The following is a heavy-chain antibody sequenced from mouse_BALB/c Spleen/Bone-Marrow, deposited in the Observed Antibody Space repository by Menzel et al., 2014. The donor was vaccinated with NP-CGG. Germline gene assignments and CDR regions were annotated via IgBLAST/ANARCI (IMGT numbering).Heavy chain of an antibody. Sequence: QVQLKDSGPELVKPGASVKISCRASGYAFSSSWMNWGKQRPGQGLEWIGRIYPGDGDTNYNGKFKGKATLTADKSSSTAYMQLSSLTSVDSAVYFCARTYGSSYFVYWGQGTLVTVSA. J-gene: IGHJ3*01. CDR1: GYAFSSSW. CDR3: ARTYGSSYFVY. V-gene: IGHV1-82*01. CDR2: IYPGDGDT. D-gene: IGHD1-1*01.